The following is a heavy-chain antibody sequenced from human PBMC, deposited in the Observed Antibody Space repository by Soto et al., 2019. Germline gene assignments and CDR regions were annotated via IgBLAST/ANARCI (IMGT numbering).Heavy chain of an antibody. CDR1: GGTFSSYA. J-gene: IGHJ3*02. V-gene: IGHV1-69*01. Sequence: SVKVSCPASGGTFSSYAISWVRQAPGQGLEWMGGIIPIFGTANYAQKFQGRVTITADESTSTAYMELSSLRSEDTAVYYCARGVGTYYEDCSGYSGVDFESWGQATMVTV. CDR2: IIPIFGTA. CDR3: ARGVGTYYEDCSGYSGVDFES. D-gene: IGHD3-22*01.